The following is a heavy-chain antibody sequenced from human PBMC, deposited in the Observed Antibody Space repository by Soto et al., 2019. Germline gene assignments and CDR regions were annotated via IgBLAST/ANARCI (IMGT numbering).Heavy chain of an antibody. J-gene: IGHJ4*02. CDR3: ARLTSSGYYAY. D-gene: IGHD3-22*01. CDR2: IYYSGST. Sequence: PSGTLSPPSPFFGGSIRMDYWGGIRQPPGKGLELIGYIYYSGSTNYNPSLKSRVTISVDTSKNQFALKLSSVTAADTAVYYCARLTSSGYYAYWGQGTLVTVSS. CDR1: GGSIRMDY. V-gene: IGHV4-59*08.